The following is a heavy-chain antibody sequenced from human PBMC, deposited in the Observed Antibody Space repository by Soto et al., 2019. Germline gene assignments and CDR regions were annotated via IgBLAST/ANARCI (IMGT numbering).Heavy chain of an antibody. J-gene: IGHJ4*02. CDR1: GGSISSYY. CDR2: IYYSGST. V-gene: IGHV4-59*01. CDR3: ARMYSRSWWFDY. D-gene: IGHD6-13*01. Sequence: PSETLSLTCTVSGGSISSYYWSWIRQPPGKGLEWIGYIYYSGSTNYNPSLKSRVTISVDTSKNQFSLKLSSVTAADTAVYYCARMYSRSWWFDYWGQGTLVTVSS.